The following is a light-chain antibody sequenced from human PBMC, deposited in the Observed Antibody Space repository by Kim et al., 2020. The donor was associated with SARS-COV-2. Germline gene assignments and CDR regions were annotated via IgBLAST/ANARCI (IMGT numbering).Light chain of an antibody. V-gene: IGLV3-1*01. CDR2: RDN. CDR1: KLGDKY. CDR3: QAWDSSIYV. J-gene: IGLJ1*01. Sequence: SESPGQTASITCSGDKLGDKYASWYQQKPGQSPVVVIFRDNRRPSGIPERFSGSNSGNTATLTISGTQAMDEADYYCQAWDSSIYVFGTGTKVTVL.